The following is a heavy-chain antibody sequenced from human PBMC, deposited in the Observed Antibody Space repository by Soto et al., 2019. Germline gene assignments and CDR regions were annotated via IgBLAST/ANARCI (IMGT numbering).Heavy chain of an antibody. CDR3: ARLSTAYGDYVDWFDP. Sequence: GGSLRLSCAASGFTFSSYWMSWVRQAPGKGLEWVANIKQDGSEKYYVDSVKGRFTISRDNAKNSLYLQMNSLRAEDTAVYYCARLSTAYGDYVDWFDPWGQGTLVTVSS. V-gene: IGHV3-7*01. J-gene: IGHJ5*02. CDR2: IKQDGSEK. CDR1: GFTFSSYW. D-gene: IGHD4-17*01.